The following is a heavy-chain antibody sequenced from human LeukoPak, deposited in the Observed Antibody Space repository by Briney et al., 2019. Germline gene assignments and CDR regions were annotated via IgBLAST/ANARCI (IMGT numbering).Heavy chain of an antibody. CDR1: GYTFTNSA. CDR2: ISGYNGNT. D-gene: IGHD5-12*01. CDR3: ARGYSGYDYGY. V-gene: IGHV1-18*01. Sequence: ASVKVSCKASGYTFTNSAISWGRQAPGQGVEWMGWISGYNGNTNYAQKLQGRVTMTTDTSTSTAYMELRSLRSDDTAVYYCARGYSGYDYGYWGQGTLVTVSS. J-gene: IGHJ4*02.